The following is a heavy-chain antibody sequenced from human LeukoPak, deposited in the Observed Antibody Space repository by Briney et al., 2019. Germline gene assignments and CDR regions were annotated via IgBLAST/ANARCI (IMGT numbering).Heavy chain of an antibody. Sequence: PSETLSLTCTVSGGSISSYYWSWIRQPPGKGLEWIGYIYYSGSTNYHPSLKSRVTISVDTSKNQFSLKLSSVTAADTAVYYCARFDSSGYYRPRYFDLWGRGTLVTVSS. CDR2: IYYSGST. D-gene: IGHD3-22*01. J-gene: IGHJ2*01. CDR3: ARFDSSGYYRPRYFDL. CDR1: GGSISSYY. V-gene: IGHV4-59*01.